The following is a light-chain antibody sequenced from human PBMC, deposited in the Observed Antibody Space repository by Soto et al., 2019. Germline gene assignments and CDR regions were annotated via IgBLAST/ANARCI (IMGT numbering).Light chain of an antibody. CDR2: EVN. Sequence: QSALTQPASVSGSPGQSITISCTGTRSDVGAYNYVSWYQRHPGKAPKLLIYEVNSRPSGVSDRFSGSKSGNTASLTISGLQAEDEADYYCSSYTSSDNVYVFGSGTKVTVL. CDR3: SSYTSSDNVYV. J-gene: IGLJ1*01. CDR1: RSDVGAYNY. V-gene: IGLV2-14*01.